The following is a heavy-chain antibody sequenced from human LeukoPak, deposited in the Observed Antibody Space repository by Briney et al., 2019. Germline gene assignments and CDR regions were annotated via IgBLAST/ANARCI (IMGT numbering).Heavy chain of an antibody. D-gene: IGHD3-22*01. CDR2: INHSGST. J-gene: IGHJ5*02. CDR3: ARLGPVHYYDSSGYRRYNWFDP. Sequence: SEALSLTCAVYGGSFSGYYWSWIRQPPGKGLEWIGEINHSGSTNYNPSLKSRVTISVDTSKNQFSLKLSSVTAADTAVYYCARLGPVHYYDSSGYRRYNWFDPWGQGTLVTVSS. CDR1: GGSFSGYY. V-gene: IGHV4-34*01.